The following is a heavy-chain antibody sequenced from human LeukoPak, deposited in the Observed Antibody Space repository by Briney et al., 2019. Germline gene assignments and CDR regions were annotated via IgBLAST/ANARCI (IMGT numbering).Heavy chain of an antibody. J-gene: IGHJ5*02. V-gene: IGHV4-59*01. CDR3: ARFLNWFGEVSGWFDP. D-gene: IGHD3-10*01. CDR1: GGSISSNY. CDR2: IYYSGST. Sequence: SETLSLTCTVSGGSISSNYWSWIRQSPGKGLEWIGYIYYSGSTNYNPSLKSRVTISVDTSKNQFSLELTSVTAADTAVYYCARFLNWFGEVSGWFDPWGQGTLVTVSS.